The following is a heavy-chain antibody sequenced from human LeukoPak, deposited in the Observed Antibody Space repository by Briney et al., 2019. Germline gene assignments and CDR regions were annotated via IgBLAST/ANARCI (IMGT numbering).Heavy chain of an antibody. J-gene: IGHJ4*02. D-gene: IGHD6-19*01. V-gene: IGHV3-11*01. CDR3: ARASHLEVAGCDY. Sequence: GGSLRLSCAASGFTFSDYYMSWIRQAPGKGLEWVSYISSSGSTIYYADTVKGRFTISRDNAKNSLYLQMNSLRAEDTAVYYCARASHLEVAGCDYWGQGTLVTVSS. CDR2: ISSSGSTI. CDR1: GFTFSDYY.